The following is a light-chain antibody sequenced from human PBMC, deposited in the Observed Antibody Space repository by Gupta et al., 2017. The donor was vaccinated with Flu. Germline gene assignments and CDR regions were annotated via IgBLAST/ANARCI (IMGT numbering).Light chain of an antibody. CDR2: DAS. CDR3: QQRADWPLT. V-gene: IGKV3-11*01. J-gene: IGKJ4*01. CDR1: QSVKGA. Sequence: EVVLTQSPATLSLSPGERATLSCRASQSVKGALAWYQQKPGQAPRLLVYDASNRAAGIPVKFSGSGSGTVFTLTISNLEPEDFAVYYCQQRADWPLTFGGGTKVEIK.